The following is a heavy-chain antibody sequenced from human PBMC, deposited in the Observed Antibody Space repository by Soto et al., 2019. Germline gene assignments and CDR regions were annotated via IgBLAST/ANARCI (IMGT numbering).Heavy chain of an antibody. J-gene: IGHJ4*02. V-gene: IGHV4-4*02. D-gene: IGHD1-7*01. CDR1: GGSFTSNNW. CDR2: IYRTGST. Sequence: SETLSLTCAVFGGSFTSNNWWTWVRQPPGQGLEWIGEIYRTGSTNYNPSLKSRVTISLDKSENQFSLKVTSLTAADTAVYYCASRDPGTSVDYWGQGTLVTVSS. CDR3: ASRDPGTSVDY.